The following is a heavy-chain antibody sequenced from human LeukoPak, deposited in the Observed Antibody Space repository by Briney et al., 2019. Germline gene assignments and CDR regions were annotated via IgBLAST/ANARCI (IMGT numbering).Heavy chain of an antibody. CDR3: AKSVEIIRRGAFDI. V-gene: IGHV3-23*01. D-gene: IGHD3-10*01. CDR2: ISGSGATT. CDR1: GFTFSTYA. J-gene: IGHJ3*02. Sequence: PGGSLRLSCAASGFTFSTYAMSWVRQAPGKGLEWVSGISGSGATTYYADSAKGRFTISRDNSKNTLYVHMNSLRAEDTAVYYCAKSVEIIRRGAFDIWGQGTMVTVSS.